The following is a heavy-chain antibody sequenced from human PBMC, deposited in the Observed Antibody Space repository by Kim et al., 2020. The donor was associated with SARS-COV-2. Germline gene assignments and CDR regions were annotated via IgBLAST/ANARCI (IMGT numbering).Heavy chain of an antibody. D-gene: IGHD6-13*01. Sequence: SETLSLTCTVSGGSISSYYWSWIRQPPGKGLEWIGYIYYSGSTNYNPSLKSRVTISVDTSKNQFSLKLSSVTAADTAVYYCARGLKPGIAAAAFDYWGQGTLVTVSS. V-gene: IGHV4-59*01. CDR1: GGSISSYY. J-gene: IGHJ4*02. CDR2: IYYSGST. CDR3: ARGLKPGIAAAAFDY.